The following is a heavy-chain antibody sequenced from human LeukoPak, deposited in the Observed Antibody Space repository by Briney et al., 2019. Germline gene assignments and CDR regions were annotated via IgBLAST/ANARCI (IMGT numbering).Heavy chain of an antibody. J-gene: IGHJ4*02. CDR3: ARDRYGVRSGSCDY. CDR2: ISGDNGDT. Sequence: ASVKVSCKASGYTFTSYGISWVRQAPGQGLEWMGWISGDNGDTNYAQKLQGRVTMTTDTSTSTAYMELRSLRYDDTAVYYCARDRYGVRSGSCDYWGQGTLVTVSS. CDR1: GYTFTSYG. V-gene: IGHV1-18*01. D-gene: IGHD1-26*01.